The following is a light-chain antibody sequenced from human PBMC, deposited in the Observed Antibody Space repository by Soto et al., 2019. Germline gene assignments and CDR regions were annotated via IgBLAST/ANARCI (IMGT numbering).Light chain of an antibody. CDR1: QGITSY. Sequence: IQLTQSPSSLSASVGDIVTITCRASQGITSYLAWYQQKAGKAPKLLIYAGSTLQSGVPSRFRGSGSGTEFTLTISSLEPEDFATYYCQQLNGYPLTFGQGTKVDIK. V-gene: IGKV1-9*01. CDR2: AGS. CDR3: QQLNGYPLT. J-gene: IGKJ1*01.